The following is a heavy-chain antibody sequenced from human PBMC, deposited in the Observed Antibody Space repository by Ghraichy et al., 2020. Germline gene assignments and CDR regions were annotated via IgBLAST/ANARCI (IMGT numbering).Heavy chain of an antibody. CDR3: ARDRRLAARPSNWFDP. Sequence: SETLSLTCTVSGGFIGGYFWSWIRQSPGKGLEWIGYVSDSGTTNYNPSLKSRVTMSIDTANNQFSLNLTSVTAADTAVYYCARDRRLAARPSNWFDPWGRGTLVTVSS. V-gene: IGHV4-59*01. CDR2: VSDSGTT. J-gene: IGHJ5*02. CDR1: GGFIGGYF. D-gene: IGHD6-6*01.